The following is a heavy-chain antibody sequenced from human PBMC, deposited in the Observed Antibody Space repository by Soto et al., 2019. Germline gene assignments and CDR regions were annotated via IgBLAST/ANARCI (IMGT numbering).Heavy chain of an antibody. V-gene: IGHV3-9*01. D-gene: IGHD6-6*01. J-gene: IGHJ3*02. CDR1: GFTFDDYA. CDR3: AKDKLAARSDFDI. Sequence: EVQLVESGGGLVQPGRSLRLSCAASGFTFDDYAMHWVRQAPGKGLEWVSGISWNSGSIGYADSVKGRFTISRDNAKNSLYLQMNSLRAEDTALYYCAKDKLAARSDFDIWGQGTMVPVSS. CDR2: ISWNSGSI.